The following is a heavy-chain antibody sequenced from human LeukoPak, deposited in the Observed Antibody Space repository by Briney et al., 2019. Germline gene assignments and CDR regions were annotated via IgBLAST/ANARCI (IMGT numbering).Heavy chain of an antibody. J-gene: IGHJ4*02. CDR2: ISYDGSNK. V-gene: IGHV3-30*19. CDR3: ARDLVHANYYGSGSYYDY. CDR1: GFTFSSYG. D-gene: IGHD3-10*01. Sequence: PGGSLRLSCAASGFTFSSYGMHWVRQAPGKGLEWVAVISYDGSNKYYADSVKGRFTISRDNSKNTLYLQMNSLRAEDTAVYYCARDLVHANYYGSGSYYDYWGQGTLVTVSS.